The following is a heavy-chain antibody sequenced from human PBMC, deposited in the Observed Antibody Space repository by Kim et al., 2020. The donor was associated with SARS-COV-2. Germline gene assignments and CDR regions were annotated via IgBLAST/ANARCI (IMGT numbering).Heavy chain of an antibody. CDR1: GYSISSGYY. CDR2: IYHSGST. J-gene: IGHJ4*02. V-gene: IGHV4-38-2*02. D-gene: IGHD4-17*01. Sequence: SETLSLTCTVSGYSISSGYYWGWIRQPPGKGLEWIGSIYHSGSTYYNPSLKSRVTISVDTSKNQFSLKLSSVTAADTAVYYCARDADYGGNSNDYWGQGT. CDR3: ARDADYGGNSNDY.